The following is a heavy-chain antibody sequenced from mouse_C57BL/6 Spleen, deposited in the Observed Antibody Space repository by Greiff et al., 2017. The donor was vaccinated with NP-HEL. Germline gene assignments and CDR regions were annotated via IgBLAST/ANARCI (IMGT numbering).Heavy chain of an antibody. CDR2: IYPRDGST. J-gene: IGHJ1*03. V-gene: IGHV1-85*01. CDR1: GYTFTSYD. Sequence: VQVVESGPELVKPGASVKLSCKASGYTFTSYDINWVKQRPGQGLEWIGWIYPRDGSTKYNEKFKGKATLTVDTSSSTAYMELHSLTSEDSAVYFCAREEALYSNYGYFDVWGTGTTVTVSS. D-gene: IGHD2-5*01. CDR3: AREEALYSNYGYFDV.